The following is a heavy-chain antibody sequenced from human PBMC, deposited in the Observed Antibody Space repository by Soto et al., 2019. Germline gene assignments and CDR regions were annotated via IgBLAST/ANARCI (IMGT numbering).Heavy chain of an antibody. Sequence: PGGSLRLSCSASGFTFSSYPLYWARQAPGKGLEYVSGISSDGGHTYYADSVKGRFAIFRDNSKNTLYLQMSSLTTEDTAVYYCARRLPADTFDHGGQGTLVTVSS. J-gene: IGHJ4*02. D-gene: IGHD6-19*01. V-gene: IGHV3-64D*06. CDR3: ARRLPADTFDH. CDR1: GFTFSSYP. CDR2: ISSDGGHT.